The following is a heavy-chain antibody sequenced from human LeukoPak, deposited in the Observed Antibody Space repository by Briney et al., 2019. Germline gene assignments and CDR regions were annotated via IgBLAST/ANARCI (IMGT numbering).Heavy chain of an antibody. Sequence: SETLSLTSTVSGGSISRYYWSWIRQPAGKGLEWIGRIYTSGNTNYNSSLKSRVTMSVDTSKNQVSLKLNSVTAADTAVYYCAREGGSDRLFDYWGQGTLVTVSS. CDR1: GGSISRYY. CDR2: IYTSGNT. D-gene: IGHD3-16*02. J-gene: IGHJ4*02. V-gene: IGHV4-4*07. CDR3: AREGGSDRLFDY.